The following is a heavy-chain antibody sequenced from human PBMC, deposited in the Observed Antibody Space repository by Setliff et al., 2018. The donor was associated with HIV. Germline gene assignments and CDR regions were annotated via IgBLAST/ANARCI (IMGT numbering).Heavy chain of an antibody. Sequence: ASVKVSCKASGYTFTGYSMHWVRQAPGQGLEWMGWINPNSGGTNYAQKFQGRVTMTRDTSISTAYMELSRLRSDDTAVYYCARVSGYSRGWDAFAPSKAACDSWGQGTMVTVSS. CDR2: INPNSGGT. J-gene: IGHJ3*02. CDR1: GYTFTGYS. D-gene: IGHD6-19*01. CDR3: ARVSGYSRGWDAFAPSKAACDS. V-gene: IGHV1-2*02.